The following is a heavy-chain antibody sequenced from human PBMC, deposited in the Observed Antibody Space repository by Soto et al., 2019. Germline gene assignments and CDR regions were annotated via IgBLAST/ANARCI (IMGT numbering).Heavy chain of an antibody. V-gene: IGHV1-18*01. CDR1: GYTFTSYG. CDR3: ATSPGVAYYDFWSGYANFDY. D-gene: IGHD3-3*01. Sequence: APVKVSCKASGYTFTSYGISWVLQAPGQGLEWMGWISAYNGNTNYAQKLQGRVTMTTDTSTSTAYMELRSLRSDDTAVYYCATSPGVAYYDFWSGYANFDYWGQGTLVTVSS. J-gene: IGHJ4*02. CDR2: ISAYNGNT.